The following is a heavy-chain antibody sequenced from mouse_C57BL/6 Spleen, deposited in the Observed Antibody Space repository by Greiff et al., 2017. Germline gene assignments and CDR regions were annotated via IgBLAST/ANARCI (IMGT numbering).Heavy chain of an antibody. V-gene: IGHV1-76*01. CDR2: IYPGSGNT. Sequence: QVQLQQSGAELVRPGASVKLSCKASGYTFTDYYINWVKQRPGQGLEWIARIYPGSGNTYYNEKFKGKATLTAEKSSSTAYMQLSSLTSEDSAVYFCARGGGGGPYFDVWGTGTTVTVSS. CDR3: ARGGGGGPYFDV. J-gene: IGHJ1*03. CDR1: GYTFTDYY.